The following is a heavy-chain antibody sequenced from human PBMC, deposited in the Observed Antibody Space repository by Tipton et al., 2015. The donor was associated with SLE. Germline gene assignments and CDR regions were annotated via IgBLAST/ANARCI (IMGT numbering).Heavy chain of an antibody. V-gene: IGHV3-7*01. CDR2: IKPDGRGV. CDR1: GFTFSSSW. J-gene: IGHJ5*02. D-gene: IGHD6-19*01. Sequence: SLRLSCAASGFTFSSSWMSWLRQAPGKGLEGVANIKPDGRGVYYVDSVKGRFTIPRDNAKTSLYLQMDGLRVGDTAVYYCARDGSGWSITWGQGTLVTVSS. CDR3: ARDGSGWSIT.